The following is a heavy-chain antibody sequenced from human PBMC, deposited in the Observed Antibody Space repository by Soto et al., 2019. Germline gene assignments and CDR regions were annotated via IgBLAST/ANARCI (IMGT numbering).Heavy chain of an antibody. Sequence: PGGSLRLSCASSGFTFSSYGMHLVRQAPGKGLEWVAVISYDGSNKYYADSVKGRFTISRDNSKNTLYLQMNSLRAEDTAVYYCAKGLGWPYYYYYGMDVWGQGTTVTVSS. CDR3: AKGLGWPYYYYYGMDV. D-gene: IGHD6-19*01. J-gene: IGHJ6*02. CDR1: GFTFSSYG. CDR2: ISYDGSNK. V-gene: IGHV3-30*18.